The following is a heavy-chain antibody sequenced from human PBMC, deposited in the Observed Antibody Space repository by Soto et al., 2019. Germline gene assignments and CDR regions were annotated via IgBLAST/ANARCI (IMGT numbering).Heavy chain of an antibody. J-gene: IGHJ3*02. CDR2: MYYSRNT. Sequence: QVQLQEWGPGLVKPSETLSLKCSVSGGSISTGGHYWSWLRQHPGKGLEWIGDMYYSRNTYYNPALNSRVPISREASKNQFALKLTSVTAADTAVYYCAQALVFTGGDGVDSWGQGRLVAVSS. D-gene: IGHD1-1*01. CDR1: GGSISTGGHY. CDR3: AQALVFTGGDGVDS. V-gene: IGHV4-31*02.